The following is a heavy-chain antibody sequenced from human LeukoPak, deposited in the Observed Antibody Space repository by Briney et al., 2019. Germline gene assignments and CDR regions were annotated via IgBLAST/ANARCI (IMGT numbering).Heavy chain of an antibody. CDR2: IYYSGNT. CDR1: GDSVSSYY. J-gene: IGHJ4*02. V-gene: IGHV4-59*02. CDR3: ARGQWPPTYYFDY. Sequence: PSETLSLTCTVSGDSVSSYYWSWIRQPPGKGLEWIGYIYYSGNTKYNPSLNSRVTISVDTSKNQFSLKLSSVTAADTAVYYCARGQWPPTYYFDYWGQGTLVTISS. D-gene: IGHD6-19*01.